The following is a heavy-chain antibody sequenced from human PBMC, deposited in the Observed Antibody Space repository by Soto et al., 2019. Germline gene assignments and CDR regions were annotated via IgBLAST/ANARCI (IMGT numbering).Heavy chain of an antibody. CDR1: GFTFSSYA. Sequence: GGSLTLSCAASGFTFSSYAMNWDRQAPGKGLEYGSASSNGGSTYYANSVKGRFTISRDNSKNTLYLQMGSLRAEDMAVYYCARDLRNHYYDSSAPDYWGQGTVVTVSS. CDR3: ARDLRNHYYDSSAPDY. V-gene: IGHV3-64*01. J-gene: IGHJ4*02. CDR2: SSNGGST. D-gene: IGHD3-22*01.